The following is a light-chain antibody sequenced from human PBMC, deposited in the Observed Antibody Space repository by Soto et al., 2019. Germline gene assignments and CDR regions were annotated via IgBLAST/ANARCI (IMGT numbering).Light chain of an antibody. V-gene: IGLV2-23*01. CDR2: EAS. Sequence: LSQPASVSGSPGQSITISCTGTSSDVGTYGFVSWYQQTPGKAPKVLIYEASKRPSGVSSRFSGSKSGNTASLTISGLEAEDEADYYCCSYGSDNTYLFGTGTKVTVL. J-gene: IGLJ1*01. CDR3: CSYGSDNTYL. CDR1: SSDVGTYGF.